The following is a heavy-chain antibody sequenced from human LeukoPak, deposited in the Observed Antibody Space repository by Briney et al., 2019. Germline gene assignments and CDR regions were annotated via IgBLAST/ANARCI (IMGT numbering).Heavy chain of an antibody. CDR3: ATDIVVVPAAMGYGNDY. CDR1: GFTFSSYA. D-gene: IGHD2-2*01. CDR2: ISYDGSNK. V-gene: IGHV3-30-3*01. Sequence: PGRSLRLSCAASGFTFSSYAMHWVRQAPGKGLEWVAVISYDGSNKYYADSVKGRFTISRDNSKNTLYLQMNSLRAEDTAVYYCATDIVVVPAAMGYGNDYWGQGTLVTVSS. J-gene: IGHJ4*02.